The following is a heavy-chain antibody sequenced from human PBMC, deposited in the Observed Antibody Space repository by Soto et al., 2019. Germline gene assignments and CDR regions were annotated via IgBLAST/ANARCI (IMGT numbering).Heavy chain of an antibody. Sequence: QVQLVESGGGVVQPGRSLRLSCTASGFTFSIYGMHWVRRAPGKGLEWVAVISYDVSNKYYADSVKGRFTISRDNSKNTLYLHMNSLRAEDTAVYYCAKSMAAPGSLDYWGLGTLVTVSS. CDR3: AKSMAAPGSLDY. J-gene: IGHJ4*02. V-gene: IGHV3-30*18. CDR2: ISYDVSNK. CDR1: GFTFSIYG. D-gene: IGHD6-13*01.